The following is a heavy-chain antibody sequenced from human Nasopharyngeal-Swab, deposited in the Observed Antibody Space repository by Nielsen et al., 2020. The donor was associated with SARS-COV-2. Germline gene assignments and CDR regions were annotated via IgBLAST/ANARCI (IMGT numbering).Heavy chain of an antibody. D-gene: IGHD5/OR15-5a*01. V-gene: IGHV4-31*02. CDR2: INYSGST. CDR3: ARFGVFDAFDI. J-gene: IGHJ3*02. Sequence: RQVPGKGLEWIGYINYSGSTYYNPSLKSRVTISVDTSKNEFSLKLTSVTAADTAVFYCARFGVFDAFDIWGQGTMVTVSS.